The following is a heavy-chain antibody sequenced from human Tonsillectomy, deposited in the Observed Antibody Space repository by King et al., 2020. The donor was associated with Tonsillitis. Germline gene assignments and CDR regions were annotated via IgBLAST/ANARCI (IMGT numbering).Heavy chain of an antibody. V-gene: IGHV4-61*01. CDR1: GGSVSSSSYY. Sequence: QLQESGPGLVKPSETLSLTCTVSGGSVSSSSYYWSWIRQPPGQGLEWIGYIYYTGSTNYNPSLKSRVTLSVDSSKNQFSLKLSSVTAADTAVYYCAAAGYCSGGICYSGFFRDYWGQGTLVTVSS. D-gene: IGHD2-15*01. J-gene: IGHJ4*02. CDR2: IYYTGST. CDR3: AAAGYCSGGICYSGFFRDY.